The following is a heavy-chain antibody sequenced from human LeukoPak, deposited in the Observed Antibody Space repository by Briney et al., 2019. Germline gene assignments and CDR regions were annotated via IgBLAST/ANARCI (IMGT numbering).Heavy chain of an antibody. Sequence: SETLSLTCTVSGGSISSYYWSWIRQPPGKGLEWIGYIYYSGSTSYNPSLKSRVTISVDTSKNQFSLKLSSVTAADTAVYYCARGYYDSSGYYCYDYWGRGTLVTVSS. CDR3: ARGYYDSSGYYCYDY. V-gene: IGHV4-59*01. J-gene: IGHJ4*02. D-gene: IGHD3-22*01. CDR1: GGSISSYY. CDR2: IYYSGST.